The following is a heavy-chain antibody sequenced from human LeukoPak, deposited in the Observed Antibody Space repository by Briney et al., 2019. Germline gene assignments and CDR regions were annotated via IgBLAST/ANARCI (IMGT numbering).Heavy chain of an antibody. CDR1: GFTVSSHY. CDR2: FYKGGNT. Sequence: GGSLRLSCAGSGFTVSSHYMSWVRQAPGKGLEWVSVFYKGGNTYYADSVKGRFIISRDNSKNTVYLQMNNLRAEDTAIYYCARGDGYNYFDYWGQGTLVTVSS. CDR3: ARGDGYNYFDY. V-gene: IGHV3-66*01. D-gene: IGHD5-24*01. J-gene: IGHJ4*02.